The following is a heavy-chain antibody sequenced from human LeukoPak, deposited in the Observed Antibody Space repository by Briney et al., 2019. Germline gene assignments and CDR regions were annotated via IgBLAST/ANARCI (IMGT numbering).Heavy chain of an antibody. Sequence: GGSLRLSCAASGLTFSSYWMSWVRQAPGKGLEWVANIKQDGSEKYYVDSVKGRFTISRDNAKNSLYLQMNSLRAEDTAVYYCARVWIQLWRTFYYYYYMDVWGKGTTVTVSS. CDR2: IKQDGSEK. D-gene: IGHD5-18*01. CDR3: ARVWIQLWRTFYYYYYMDV. J-gene: IGHJ6*03. V-gene: IGHV3-7*01. CDR1: GLTFSSYW.